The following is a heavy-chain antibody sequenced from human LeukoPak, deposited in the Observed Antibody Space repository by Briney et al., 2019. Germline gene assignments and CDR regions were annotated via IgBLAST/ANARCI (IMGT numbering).Heavy chain of an antibody. V-gene: IGHV1-8*03. CDR1: GYTFTSYD. D-gene: IGHD1-14*01. Sequence: ASVKVSCKASGYTFTSYDIHWVRQATGQGLEWMGWMNPNSGHTGYAQKFQGTVAITMTTSIGTAYMELNSLASEDTAVYYCVRAPSSRKKHSGGLWFDPWGQGTLVTVSS. CDR2: MNPNSGHT. J-gene: IGHJ5*02. CDR3: VRAPSSRKKHSGGLWFDP.